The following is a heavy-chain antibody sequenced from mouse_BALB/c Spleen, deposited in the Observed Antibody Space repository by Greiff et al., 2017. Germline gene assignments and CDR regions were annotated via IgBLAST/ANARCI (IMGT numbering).Heavy chain of an antibody. CDR3: ARAITTGVGDY. V-gene: IGHV1-7*01. CDR1: GYTFTSYW. D-gene: IGHD1-2*01. Sequence: QVQLQQSGAELAKPGASVKMSCKASGYTFTSYWMHWVKQRPGQGLEWIGYINPSTGYTEYNQKFKDKATLTADKSSSTAYMQLSSLTSEDSAVYYCARAITTGVGDYWGQGTTLTVSS. J-gene: IGHJ2*01. CDR2: INPSTGYT.